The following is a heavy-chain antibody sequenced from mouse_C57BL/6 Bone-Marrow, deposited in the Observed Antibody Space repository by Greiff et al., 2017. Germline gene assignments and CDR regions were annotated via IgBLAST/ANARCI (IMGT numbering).Heavy chain of an antibody. V-gene: IGHV5-17*01. J-gene: IGHJ4*01. Sequence: EVQRVESGGGLVKPGGSLKLSCAASGFTFSDYGMHWVRQAPEKGLEWVAYISSGSSTIYYADTVKGRFTISRDNAKNTLFLQRTSLRSEDTAMYYCARQYYGSRFYAMDYWGQGTSVTVSS. CDR3: ARQYYGSRFYAMDY. CDR2: ISSGSSTI. D-gene: IGHD1-1*01. CDR1: GFTFSDYG.